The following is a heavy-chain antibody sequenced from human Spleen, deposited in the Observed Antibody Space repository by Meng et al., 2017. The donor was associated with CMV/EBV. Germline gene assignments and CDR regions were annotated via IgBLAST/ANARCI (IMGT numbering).Heavy chain of an antibody. CDR1: GFTFDDYA. CDR2: ISWNSGSI. CDR3: AKGTMNEDTGFDY. D-gene: IGHD3-22*01. Sequence: SLKISCAASGFTFDDYAMHWVRQAPGKGLEWVSGISWNSGSIGYADSVKGRFNISRDNAKNSLYLQMNSLRAEDTALYYCAKGTMNEDTGFDYWGQGTLVTVSS. J-gene: IGHJ4*02. V-gene: IGHV3-9*01.